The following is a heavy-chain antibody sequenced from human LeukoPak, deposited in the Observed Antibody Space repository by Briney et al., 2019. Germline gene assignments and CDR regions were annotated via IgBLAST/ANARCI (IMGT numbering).Heavy chain of an antibody. J-gene: IGHJ4*02. CDR2: ISSSSSSI. D-gene: IGHD2-2*01. Sequence: PGGSLRLSCAASGFTFSNYNMNWVRQAPGKGLEWVSSISSSSSSIYYADSLKGRFTISRDNSKNTLYLQMNSLRAEDTAVYYCARDDCSSTSCYPHFPYWGQGTLVTVSS. CDR1: GFTFSNYN. V-gene: IGHV3-21*01. CDR3: ARDDCSSTSCYPHFPY.